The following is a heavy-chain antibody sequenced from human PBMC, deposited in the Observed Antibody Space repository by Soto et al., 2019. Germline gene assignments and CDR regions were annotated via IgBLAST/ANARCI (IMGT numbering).Heavy chain of an antibody. J-gene: IGHJ4*02. V-gene: IGHV3-72*01. CDR3: ASQVTAVAY. CDR1: GFTFSDHY. CDR2: IRNKGKSYST. Sequence: EVQLVESGEGLVQPGGSLRLSCAASGFTFSDHYMDWVRQAPGKGLEWVGRIRNKGKSYSTDYAASVKGRFTISRDDSKNSLFLQMNSLEVADTAMYYCASQVTAVAYWGQGTLVTVSS. D-gene: IGHD2-21*02.